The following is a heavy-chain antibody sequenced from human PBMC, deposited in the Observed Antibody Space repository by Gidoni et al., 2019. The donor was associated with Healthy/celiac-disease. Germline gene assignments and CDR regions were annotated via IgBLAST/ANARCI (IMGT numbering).Heavy chain of an antibody. Sequence: EVQLVESGGGWVQPGGSLKLSCAASGLTFSGSARPWVRQASGKGLEWVGRIRSKANSYATAYAASVKVMFTISRDDSKNTAYLQMNSLKTEDTAVYYCTRPSSSSGWQDPPWFDPWGQGTLVTVSS. D-gene: IGHD6-19*01. CDR1: GLTFSGSA. CDR2: IRSKANSYAT. J-gene: IGHJ5*02. V-gene: IGHV3-73*01. CDR3: TRPSSSSGWQDPPWFDP.